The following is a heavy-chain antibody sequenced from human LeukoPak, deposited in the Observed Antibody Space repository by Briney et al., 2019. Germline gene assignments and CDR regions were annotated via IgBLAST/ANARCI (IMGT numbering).Heavy chain of an antibody. D-gene: IGHD5-18*01. Sequence: SETLSLTCSVSGVSITSNYWSWIRHPPGKGLEWLGYTHHSVATSYNPSLKSRSTMSLDTSNNQFSLKLSSVTAADTAVYYCARSSGHSYGDFDYWGQGNLVTVSS. V-gene: IGHV4-59*01. CDR2: THHSVAT. J-gene: IGHJ4*02. CDR3: ARSSGHSYGDFDY. CDR1: GVSITSNY.